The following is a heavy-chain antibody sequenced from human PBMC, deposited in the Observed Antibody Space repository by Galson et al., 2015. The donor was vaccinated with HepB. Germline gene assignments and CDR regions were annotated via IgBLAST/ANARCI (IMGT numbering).Heavy chain of an antibody. CDR2: ISGRGDNI. CDR1: GFTVSSNY. V-gene: IGHV3-23*01. Sequence: SLRLSCAASGFTVSSNYVIWVRQAPGKGLEWVSAISGRGDNIYYADSVKGRFTISRDNSKDTLHLQMNSLRAEDTAVYYCTKVYSTFYMDVWGKGTTVTVSS. CDR3: TKVYSTFYMDV. D-gene: IGHD1-26*01. J-gene: IGHJ6*03.